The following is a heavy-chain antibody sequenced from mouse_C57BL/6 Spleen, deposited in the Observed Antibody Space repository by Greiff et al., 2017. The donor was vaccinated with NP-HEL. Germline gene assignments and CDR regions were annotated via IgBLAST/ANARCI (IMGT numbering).Heavy chain of an antibody. V-gene: IGHV1-39*01. Sequence: VQLKQSGPELVKPGASVKISCKASGYSFTDYNMNWVKQSHGKSLEWIGEINPNYGTTSYNQKFKGKATLTVDQSSSTAYMQLNSLTSEDSAVYYCSRSCYGSSYYYAMDYWGQGTSVTVSS. CDR2: INPNYGTT. D-gene: IGHD1-1*01. CDR3: SRSCYGSSYYYAMDY. J-gene: IGHJ4*01. CDR1: GYSFTDYN.